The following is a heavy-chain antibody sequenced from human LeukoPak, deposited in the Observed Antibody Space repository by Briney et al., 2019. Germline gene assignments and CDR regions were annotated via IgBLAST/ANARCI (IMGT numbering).Heavy chain of an antibody. CDR3: AKDEGGRGGSYFYY. J-gene: IGHJ4*02. Sequence: GGSLRLSCAASGFTFSSYAMHWVRQAPGKGLEWVAVISYDGSNKYYADSVKGRFTISRDNSKNTLYLQMNSLRAEDTAVYYCAKDEGGRGGSYFYYWGLGTRVTVSS. CDR1: GFTFSSYA. V-gene: IGHV3-30-3*01. CDR2: ISYDGSNK. D-gene: IGHD1-26*01.